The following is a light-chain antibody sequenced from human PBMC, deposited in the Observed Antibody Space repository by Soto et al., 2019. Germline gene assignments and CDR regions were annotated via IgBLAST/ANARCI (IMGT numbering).Light chain of an antibody. CDR1: DNDVGGYNY. J-gene: IGLJ1*01. CDR3: SSYTSIATYV. Sequence: QSALTQPASVSGSPGQSITISCTGTDNDVGGYNYVSWYQQYTDKAPKLIIYDVTNRPSGVSMRFSGSKSGNTASLTISGLRPEDEADYYCSSYTSIATYVFGSGTKVTVL. CDR2: DVT. V-gene: IGLV2-14*01.